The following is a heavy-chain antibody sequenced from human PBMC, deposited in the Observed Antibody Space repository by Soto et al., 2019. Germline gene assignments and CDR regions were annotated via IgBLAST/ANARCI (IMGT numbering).Heavy chain of an antibody. Sequence: QVQLVQSGAEVKRPGASVKVSCTASGYPFTSYYIHWVRQAPGQGLEWVGIINPAGDYTSYAQKFQGRVTMTRDTSTSTVYMDLSSLKSEDTAVYYCARDWYSISSGERVDYWGQGTLVTVSS. D-gene: IGHD1-26*01. CDR2: INPAGDYT. J-gene: IGHJ4*02. CDR3: ARDWYSISSGERVDY. CDR1: GYPFTSYY. V-gene: IGHV1-46*01.